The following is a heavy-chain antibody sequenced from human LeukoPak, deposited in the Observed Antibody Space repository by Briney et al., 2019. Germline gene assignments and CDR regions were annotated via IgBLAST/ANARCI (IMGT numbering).Heavy chain of an antibody. J-gene: IGHJ4*02. D-gene: IGHD3-10*01. V-gene: IGHV1-2*02. CDR2: INPNSGGT. Sequence: ASVKVSCKASGYTFTGYYMHWVRQAPGQGLEWMGWINPNSGGTNYAQKFQGRVTMTRDTSISTAYMELSRLRSDDTAVYYCARSYGSGSYFRGNPLDYWGQGTLVTVSS. CDR1: GYTFTGYY. CDR3: ARSYGSGSYFRGNPLDY.